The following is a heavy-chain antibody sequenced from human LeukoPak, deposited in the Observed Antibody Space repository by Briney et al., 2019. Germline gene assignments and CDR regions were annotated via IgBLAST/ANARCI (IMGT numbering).Heavy chain of an antibody. D-gene: IGHD4-11*01. J-gene: IGHJ4*02. V-gene: IGHV3-21*01. CDR2: ISSSSSYI. CDR3: ARATDVLTFDY. Sequence: KPGGSLRLSCAASGFTFSSYSMHWVRQAPGKGLEWVSSISSSSSYIYYADSVKGRFTISRDNAKKSLFLQMNTLRAEDTAVYYCARATDVLTFDYWGQGTLVTVSS. CDR1: GFTFSSYS.